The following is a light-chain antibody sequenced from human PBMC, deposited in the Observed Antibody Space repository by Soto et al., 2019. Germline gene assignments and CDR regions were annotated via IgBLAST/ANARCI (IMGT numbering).Light chain of an antibody. Sequence: DIPMTQSPSTLSASAGDRVTITCRTSQSINRWLAWYQQKPGKAPKLLINDASSLESGVLSKFSGRGSRTKVPLNISRQQPDDFAANSCKQFPSFPITCAQETRL. CDR3: KQFPSFPIT. V-gene: IGKV1-5*01. CDR1: QSINRW. CDR2: DAS. J-gene: IGKJ5*01.